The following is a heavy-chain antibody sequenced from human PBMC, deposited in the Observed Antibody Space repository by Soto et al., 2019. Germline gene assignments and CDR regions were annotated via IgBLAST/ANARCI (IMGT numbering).Heavy chain of an antibody. D-gene: IGHD6-19*01. CDR2: IYTGDSDT. V-gene: IGHV5-51*01. Sequence: PGESLKISCKGSGYSFTSYWIGWVRQVPGKGLEWMGIIYTGDSDTRYSPSFQGQVTISADKSISTAYLQWTSLKASDTAMYYCARSRRGAYSSGWYSLSGYYNYGIDVWGQGTPVTVSS. CDR3: ARSRRGAYSSGWYSLSGYYNYGIDV. J-gene: IGHJ6*02. CDR1: GYSFTSYW.